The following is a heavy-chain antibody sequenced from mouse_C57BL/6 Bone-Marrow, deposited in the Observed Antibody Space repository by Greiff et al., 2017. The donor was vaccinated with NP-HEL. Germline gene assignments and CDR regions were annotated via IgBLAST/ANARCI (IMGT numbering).Heavy chain of an antibody. CDR3: ARHETAQATVAY. J-gene: IGHJ3*01. CDR1: GFTFSSYG. D-gene: IGHD3-2*02. CDR2: ISSGGSYT. V-gene: IGHV5-6*01. Sequence: EVQLVESGGDLVKPGGSLKLSCAASGFTFSSYGMSWVRQTPDKRLEWVATISSGGSYTYYPDSVKGRFTISRDNAKNTLYLQMSSLKSEDTAMYYCARHETAQATVAYWGQGTLVTVSA.